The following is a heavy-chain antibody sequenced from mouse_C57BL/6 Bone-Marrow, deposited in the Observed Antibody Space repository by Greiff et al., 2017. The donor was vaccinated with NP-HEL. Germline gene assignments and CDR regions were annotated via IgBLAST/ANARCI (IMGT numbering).Heavy chain of an antibody. CDR2: IDPSDSYT. D-gene: IGHD4-1*01. V-gene: IGHV1-50*01. J-gene: IGHJ3*01. CDR3: ARWERFAY. CDR1: GYTFTSYW. Sequence: VQLQQPGAELVKPGASVKLSCKASGYTFTSYWMQWVKQRPGQGLEWIGEIDPSDSYTNYNQKFKGKATLTVDTSSSTASMQLSSLTSEDSAVYYCARWERFAYWGQGTLVTVSA.